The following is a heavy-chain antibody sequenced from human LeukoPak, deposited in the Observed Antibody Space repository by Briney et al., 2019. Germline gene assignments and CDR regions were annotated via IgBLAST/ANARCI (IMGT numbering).Heavy chain of an antibody. V-gene: IGHV1-24*01. J-gene: IGHJ6*02. CDR2: FDPEDGET. D-gene: IGHD6-19*01. CDR1: GYTLTELS. CDR3: ARDGSGWYREGGGNYYGMDV. Sequence: RASVKVSCKVSGYTLTELSMHWVRQAPGKGLEWMGGFDPEDGETIYAQKFQGRVTMTEDTSTDTAYMELSSLRAEDTAVYYCARDGSGWYREGGGNYYGMDVWGQGTTVTVSS.